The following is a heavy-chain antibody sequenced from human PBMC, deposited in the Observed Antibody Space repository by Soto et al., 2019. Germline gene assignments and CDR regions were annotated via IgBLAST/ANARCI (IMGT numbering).Heavy chain of an antibody. V-gene: IGHV1-69*13. CDR1: GGTFSSYA. Sequence: SVKVSCKASGGTFSSYAISLVRLAPGQGLEWMGGIIPIFGTANYAQKFQGRVTITADESTSTAYMELSSLRSEDTAVYYCARDGPDSSGYYIWYFDYWGQGTLVTVSS. CDR2: IIPIFGTA. D-gene: IGHD3-22*01. CDR3: ARDGPDSSGYYIWYFDY. J-gene: IGHJ4*02.